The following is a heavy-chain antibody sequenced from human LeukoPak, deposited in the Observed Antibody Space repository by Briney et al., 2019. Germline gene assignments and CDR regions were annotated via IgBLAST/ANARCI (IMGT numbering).Heavy chain of an antibody. CDR2: INPNSGGT. CDR1: GYTFTGYY. V-gene: IGHV1-2*02. Sequence: GASVKVSCKASGYTFTGYYMHWVRQAPGQGLEWMGWINPNSGGTNYAQKFQGRVTMGRDTFISTAYMELSRLRSDDTAVYYCARDRSMITFGGVIGRYYFDYWGQGTLVTVSS. D-gene: IGHD3-16*02. CDR3: ARDRSMITFGGVIGRYYFDY. J-gene: IGHJ4*02.